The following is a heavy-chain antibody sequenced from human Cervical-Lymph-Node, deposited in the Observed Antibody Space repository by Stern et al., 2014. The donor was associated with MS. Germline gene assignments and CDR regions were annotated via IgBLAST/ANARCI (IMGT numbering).Heavy chain of an antibody. V-gene: IGHV3-9*01. J-gene: IGHJ4*02. CDR1: GFRFDDFS. Sequence: VQLVESGGGLVQPGRSLRLSCAASGFRFDDFSMHWVRQAPGKGLEWVSGISSNSGTKAYAKSVEGRFTISRDNAKRSVYLQLSSLRTDDTARYYCVNGRDWGQGTLVIVSS. CDR3: VNGRD. CDR2: ISSNSGTK.